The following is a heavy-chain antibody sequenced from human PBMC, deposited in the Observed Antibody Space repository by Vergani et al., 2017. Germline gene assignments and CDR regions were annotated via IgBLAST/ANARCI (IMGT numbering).Heavy chain of an antibody. V-gene: IGHV5-10-1*01. CDR1: GFSFNSDW. J-gene: IGHJ6*02. CDR2: IDPSDSYT. Sequence: EVQLVQSGAEVKKPGESLKISCKGSGFSFNSDWIGWVRQMPGKGLEWMGRIDPSDSYTNYSPSFQGHVTISADKSISTAYLQWSSLKASDTAMYYCARQVAVAGKWWGPYYYYGMDVWGQGTTVTVSS. CDR3: ARQVAVAGKWWGPYYYYGMDV. D-gene: IGHD6-19*01.